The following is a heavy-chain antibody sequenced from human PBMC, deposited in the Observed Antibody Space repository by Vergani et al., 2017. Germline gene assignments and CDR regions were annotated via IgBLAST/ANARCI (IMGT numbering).Heavy chain of an antibody. J-gene: IGHJ2*01. D-gene: IGHD6-19*01. V-gene: IGHV3-30*03. CDR1: GFTFSSYG. CDR3: KIAVAGYPYWYFDL. Sequence: QVQLVESGGGVVQPGRSLRLSCAASGFTFSSYGMHWVRQAPGKGLEWVAVISYDGSNKYYADSVKGRFTISRDNSKNTLYLQMNSLRAEDTAVYYCKIAVAGYPYWYFDLWGRGTLVTVSS. CDR2: ISYDGSNK.